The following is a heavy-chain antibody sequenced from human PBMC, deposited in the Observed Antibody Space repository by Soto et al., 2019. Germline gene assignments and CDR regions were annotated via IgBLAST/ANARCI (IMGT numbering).Heavy chain of an antibody. CDR1: GFTFTSYA. D-gene: IGHD4-17*01. Sequence: PGGSLRLSCAASGFTFTSYAMGWVRQAPGKGLEWVSSVSGSSSYIYYADSVKGRFTVSRDNANNLVFLQMNGLRPEDTAMYYCARDLRGHYGPWGQGTMVTVSS. J-gene: IGHJ3*01. CDR3: ARDLRGHYGP. V-gene: IGHV3-21*06. CDR2: VSGSSSYI.